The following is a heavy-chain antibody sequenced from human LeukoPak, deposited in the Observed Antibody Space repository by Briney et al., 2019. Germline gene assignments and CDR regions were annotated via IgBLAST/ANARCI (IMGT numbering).Heavy chain of an antibody. V-gene: IGHV4-59*01. CDR2: IYYSGST. D-gene: IGHD3-3*01. CDR1: GGSISSYY. Sequence: PSETLSLTCTVSGGSISSYYWSWIRQPPGKGLEWIGYIYYSGSTNYNPSLKSRVTISVDTSKNQFSPKLSSVTAADTAVYYCARGVAFWSGYYNTPYYMDVWGKGTTVTVSS. J-gene: IGHJ6*03. CDR3: ARGVAFWSGYYNTPYYMDV.